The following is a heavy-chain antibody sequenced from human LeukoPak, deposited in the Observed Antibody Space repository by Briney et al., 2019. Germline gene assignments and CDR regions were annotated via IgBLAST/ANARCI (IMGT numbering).Heavy chain of an antibody. CDR2: IYTSGST. D-gene: IGHD2-8*02. V-gene: IGHV4-61*02. Sequence: SETLSLTCTVSGGSISSGSYYWSWIRQPAGKGLEWIGRIYTSGSTNYNPSLKSRVTISVDTSKNQFSLKLSSVTAAHTAVYYCARSGPYYYYYYMDVWGKGTTVTISS. CDR1: GGSISSGSYY. CDR3: ARSGPYYYYYYMDV. J-gene: IGHJ6*03.